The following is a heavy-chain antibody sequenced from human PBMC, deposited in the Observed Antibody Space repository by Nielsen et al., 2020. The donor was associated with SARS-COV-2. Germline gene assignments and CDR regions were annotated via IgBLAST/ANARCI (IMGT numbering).Heavy chain of an antibody. V-gene: IGHV3-7*05. Sequence: GESLKISCVASGFSFSTSWMNWVRQGPGKRLEWVANINPDGSMKRHVDSVMGRFTISRDNARDSLYLQMNNLRAEDTAIYYCLQGGASWGQGTLVTVSS. CDR2: INPDGSMK. CDR3: LQGGAS. D-gene: IGHD1-1*01. CDR1: GFSFSTSW. J-gene: IGHJ5*02.